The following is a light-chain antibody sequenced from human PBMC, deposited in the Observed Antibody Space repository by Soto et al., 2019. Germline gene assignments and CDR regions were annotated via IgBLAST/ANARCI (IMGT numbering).Light chain of an antibody. V-gene: IGKV1-27*01. J-gene: IGKJ4*01. CDR3: QNYNSVPLT. Sequence: DIEMTQSPSSLSASLGAGVTITCRSSQDISDYLAWYQQKPGKGPKLLIYGASTLQSGVPSRFSGGGSGTDFTLIISSLQPEDAATYYCQNYNSVPLTFGGGTKVEIK. CDR1: QDISDY. CDR2: GAS.